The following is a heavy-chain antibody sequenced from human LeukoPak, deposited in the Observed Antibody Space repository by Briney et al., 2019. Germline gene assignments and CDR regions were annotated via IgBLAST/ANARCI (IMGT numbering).Heavy chain of an antibody. CDR2: ISWNSGSI. J-gene: IGHJ4*02. D-gene: IGHD3-22*01. CDR3: AKGGVVVITAISD. CDR1: GFTFDDYA. Sequence: GRSLRLSCAASGFTFDDYAMHWVRQAPGKGLEWVSGISWNSGSIGYADSVKGRFTISRDNAKNSLYLQMNSLRAEDTALYYCAKGGVVVITAISDWGQGTLVTVSS. V-gene: IGHV3-9*01.